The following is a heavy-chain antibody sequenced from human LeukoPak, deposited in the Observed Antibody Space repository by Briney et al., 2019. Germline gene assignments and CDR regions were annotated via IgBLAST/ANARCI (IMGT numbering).Heavy chain of an antibody. V-gene: IGHV4-59*08. Sequence: SETLSLTCTVSGGSISSYYWSWIRQPPGKGLEWIGYIYYSGSTKYNPSLKSRVSVSVDTSKNQFSLKLSSVTAADTAVYYCARGAGAGYNLQPFDYWGQGTLVTVSS. CDR3: ARGAGAGYNLQPFDY. CDR2: IYYSGST. D-gene: IGHD5-24*01. CDR1: GGSISSYY. J-gene: IGHJ4*02.